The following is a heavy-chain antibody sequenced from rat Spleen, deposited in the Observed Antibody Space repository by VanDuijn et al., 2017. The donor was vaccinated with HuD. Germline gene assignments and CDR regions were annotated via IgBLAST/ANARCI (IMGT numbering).Heavy chain of an antibody. D-gene: IGHD4-1*01. Sequence: EVQLVESGGGLVQPGRSMKLSCAASGFTFSNYDMAWVRQAPTKGLEWVASISYDGSSTYYRDSVKGRFTISRDNAKSTLYLQMDSLRSEDTATYYCTTDHGDWGQGVMVTVSS. CDR1: GFTFSNYD. J-gene: IGHJ2*01. CDR3: TTDHGD. V-gene: IGHV5-20*01. CDR2: ISYDGSST.